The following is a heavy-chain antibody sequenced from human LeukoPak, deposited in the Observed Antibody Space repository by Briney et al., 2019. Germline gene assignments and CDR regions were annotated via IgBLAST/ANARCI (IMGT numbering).Heavy chain of an antibody. Sequence: SETLSLTCTVSGGSISSSSYYWGWIRQPPGKGLEWIGSIYYSGSTYYNPSLKNRVTISVDTSKNQFSLKLSSVTAADTAVYYCARLSRDFWSGYAPFDYWGQGTLVTVSS. J-gene: IGHJ4*02. CDR1: GGSISSSSYY. CDR3: ARLSRDFWSGYAPFDY. V-gene: IGHV4-39*01. D-gene: IGHD3-3*01. CDR2: IYYSGST.